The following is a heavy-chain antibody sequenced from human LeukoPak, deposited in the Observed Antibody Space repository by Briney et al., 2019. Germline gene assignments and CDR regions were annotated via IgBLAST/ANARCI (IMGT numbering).Heavy chain of an antibody. D-gene: IGHD5-18*01. J-gene: IGHJ6*03. Sequence: GGSLRLSCAASGFTFSSYAMHWVRQAPGKGLEWVAVISYDGSNKYYADSVKGRFTISRDNSKNTLYLQMNSLRAEDTAVYYCARDTGLHYYYYYMDVWGKGTTVTVSS. V-gene: IGHV3-30*04. CDR1: GFTFSSYA. CDR2: ISYDGSNK. CDR3: ARDTGLHYYYYYMDV.